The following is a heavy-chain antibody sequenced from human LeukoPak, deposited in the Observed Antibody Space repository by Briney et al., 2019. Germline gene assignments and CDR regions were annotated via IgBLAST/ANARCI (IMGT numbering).Heavy chain of an antibody. CDR2: ISGYNGHT. D-gene: IGHD1-26*01. J-gene: IGHJ4*02. V-gene: IGHV1-18*01. CDR3: ARRVVGATDLFDY. Sequence: ASVRVSCKASGYTFPDYGISWVRQAPGQGLEWVGWISGYNGHTNYAQKFQGRVTMTTDTSTSTVYMELRSLRSDDTAVYYCARRVVGATDLFDYWGQGTLVTVSS. CDR1: GYTFPDYG.